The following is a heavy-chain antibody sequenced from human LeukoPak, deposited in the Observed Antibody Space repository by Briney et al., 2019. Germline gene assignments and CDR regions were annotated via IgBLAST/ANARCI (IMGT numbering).Heavy chain of an antibody. CDR1: GYSISSSNW. D-gene: IGHD1-20*01. J-gene: IGHJ4*02. Sequence: SETLSLTCAVSGYSISSSNWWGWIRQPPGKGLEWIGYIYYSGSIYYNPSLKSRVTIFVDTSKNQFSLKLSSVTAADTAVYYCARRITGTTSDSFDYWGQGTLVTVSS. CDR3: ARRITGTTSDSFDY. V-gene: IGHV4-28*05. CDR2: IYYSGSI.